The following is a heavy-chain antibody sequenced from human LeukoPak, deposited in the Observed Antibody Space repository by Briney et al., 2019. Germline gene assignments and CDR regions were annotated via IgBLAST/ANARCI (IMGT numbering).Heavy chain of an antibody. J-gene: IGHJ4*02. V-gene: IGHV3-74*01. CDR2: INSDGSWT. Sequence: GGSLRLSCAASGNYWMRWVRQVPGKGLVWVSHINSDGSWTSYADSVKGRFTISRDNAKNSLYLQMNSLRAEDTAVYYCARSVGGNYWGQGTLVTVSS. D-gene: IGHD1-14*01. CDR3: ARSVGGNY. CDR1: GNYW.